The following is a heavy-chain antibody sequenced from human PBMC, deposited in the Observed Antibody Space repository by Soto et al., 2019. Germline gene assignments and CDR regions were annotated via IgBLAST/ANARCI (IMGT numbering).Heavy chain of an antibody. V-gene: IGHV3-23*01. CDR2: ISSSGYST. CDR3: AKGSVVVAAKFDS. D-gene: IGHD2-21*02. J-gene: IGHJ4*02. CDR1: GFTFNNYA. Sequence: GVSLRLSCAASGFTFNNYAMSWVRQAPGKGLEWVSAISSSGYSTYYADSVKGRFTISRDNSKNTVYLQMNNLRAEDTAVYYCAKGSVVVAAKFDSWGQGTLVTVSS.